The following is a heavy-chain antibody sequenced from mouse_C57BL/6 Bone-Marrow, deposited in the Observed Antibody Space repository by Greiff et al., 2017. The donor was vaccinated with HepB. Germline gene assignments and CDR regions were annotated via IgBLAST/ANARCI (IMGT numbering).Heavy chain of an antibody. CDR1: GFTFSDYG. Sequence: EVHLVESGGGLVKPGGSLKLSCAASGFTFSDYGMHWVRQAPEKGLEWVAYISSGSSTIYYADTVKGRFTISRDNAKNTLFLQMTSLRSEDTAMYYCAMPRITTVEDAMDYWGQGTSVTVSS. CDR3: AMPRITTVEDAMDY. J-gene: IGHJ4*01. CDR2: ISSGSSTI. D-gene: IGHD1-1*01. V-gene: IGHV5-17*01.